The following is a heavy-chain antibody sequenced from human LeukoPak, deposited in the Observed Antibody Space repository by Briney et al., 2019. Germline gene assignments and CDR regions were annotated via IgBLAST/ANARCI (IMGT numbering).Heavy chain of an antibody. CDR1: GFTFSSYA. CDR2: ISGSGGST. Sequence: PGGSLRLSCAASGFTFSSYAMSWVRQAPGKGLEWVSAISGSGGSTYYADSVKGRFTISRDNSKNALYLQMNSLRAEDTAVYYCAKERRRDGSGQSPNFDYWGQGTLVTVSS. J-gene: IGHJ4*02. V-gene: IGHV3-23*01. D-gene: IGHD3-10*01. CDR3: AKERRRDGSGQSPNFDY.